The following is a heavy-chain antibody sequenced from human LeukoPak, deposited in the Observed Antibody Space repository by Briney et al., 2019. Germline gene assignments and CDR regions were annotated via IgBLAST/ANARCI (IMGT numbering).Heavy chain of an antibody. CDR3: ARSYCSGGSCRGAGYYGMDV. J-gene: IGHJ6*02. CDR2: IYYSGST. CDR1: GGSISSSSYY. V-gene: IGHV4-39*01. D-gene: IGHD2-15*01. Sequence: PSETLSLTCTVSGGSISSSSYYWGWIRQPPGKGLEWIGSIYYSGSTYYNPSLKSRVTISVDTSKNQFSLKLSSVTVADTAVYYCARSYCSGGSCRGAGYYGMDVWGQGTTVTVSS.